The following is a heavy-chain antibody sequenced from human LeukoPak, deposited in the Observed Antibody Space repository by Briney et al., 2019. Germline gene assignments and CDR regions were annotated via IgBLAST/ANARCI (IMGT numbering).Heavy chain of an antibody. Sequence: ASVKVSCKASGYTFTSYYMHWVRQAPGQGLEWMGIINPSGGSTSYAQKFQGRVTMTRDTSTSTVYMELSSLRSEDTAVYYCARAGPYCSSTSCYADAFDIWGQGTMVTVSS. J-gene: IGHJ3*02. CDR3: ARAGPYCSSTSCYADAFDI. V-gene: IGHV1-46*01. D-gene: IGHD2-2*01. CDR1: GYTFTSYY. CDR2: INPSGGST.